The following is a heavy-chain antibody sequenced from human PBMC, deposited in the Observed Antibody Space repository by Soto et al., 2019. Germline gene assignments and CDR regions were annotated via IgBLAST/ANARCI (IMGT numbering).Heavy chain of an antibody. J-gene: IGHJ4*02. CDR2: VKSKTDGGAT. V-gene: IGHV3-15*01. CDR1: GFTFYNTW. CDR3: TTDRRSGYDPQFDF. D-gene: IGHD5-12*01. Sequence: EVQLVESGGDLIKPGGSLRLSCTASGFTFYNTWMSWVRQAPGKGLEWVARVKSKTDGGATDHNVLVRGRFTISRDDSENRLYLQMNSLQTDDTAVYYCTTDRRSGYDPQFDFWGQGTLVTVSP.